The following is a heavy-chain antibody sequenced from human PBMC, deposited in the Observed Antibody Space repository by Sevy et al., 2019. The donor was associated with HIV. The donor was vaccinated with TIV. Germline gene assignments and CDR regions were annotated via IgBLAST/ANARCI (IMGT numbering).Heavy chain of an antibody. V-gene: IGHV3-66*02. CDR2: IYSGGST. J-gene: IGHJ4*02. D-gene: IGHD2-15*01. CDR1: GFTVSGNY. CDR3: ASTSCSGVSCYSLIDA. Sequence: GGSLRLSCAASGFTVSGNYMSWVRQAPGKGLEWVSVIYSGGSTYYADSVKGRFTISRDTSKTTLYLQMNSLRFEDTAVYYCASTSCSGVSCYSLIDAWGQGTLVTVSS.